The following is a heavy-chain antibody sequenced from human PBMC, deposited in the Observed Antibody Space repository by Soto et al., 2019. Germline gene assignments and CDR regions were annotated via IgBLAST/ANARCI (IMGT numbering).Heavy chain of an antibody. J-gene: IGHJ6*02. Sequence: QVQLVQSGAEVKKPGSSVKVSCKASGGTFSSYAISWVRQAPGQGLEWMGGIIPIFGTANYAQKFQGRVTITADESTSTAYMELSSLRSEDTAVDYCASTQYPNRQLWLPYYYYGMDVWGQGTTVTVSS. CDR2: IIPIFGTA. CDR3: ASTQYPNRQLWLPYYYYGMDV. D-gene: IGHD5-18*01. CDR1: GGTFSSYA. V-gene: IGHV1-69*01.